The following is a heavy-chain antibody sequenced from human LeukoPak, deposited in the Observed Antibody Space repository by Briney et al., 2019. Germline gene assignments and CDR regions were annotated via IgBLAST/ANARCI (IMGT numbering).Heavy chain of an antibody. V-gene: IGHV1-46*01. J-gene: IGHJ4*02. CDR2: INPSGGST. CDR1: GYTFTGYY. Sequence: ASVKVSCKASGYTFTGYYMHWVRQAPGQGLEWMGIINPSGGSTSYAQKFQGRVTMTRDTSTSTVYMELSSLRSEDTAVYYCARSTVVTAIPDYWGQGTLVTVSS. CDR3: ARSTVVTAIPDY. D-gene: IGHD2-21*02.